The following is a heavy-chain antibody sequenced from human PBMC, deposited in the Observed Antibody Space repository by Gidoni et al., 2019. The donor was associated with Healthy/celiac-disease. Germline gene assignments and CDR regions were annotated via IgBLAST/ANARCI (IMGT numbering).Heavy chain of an antibody. Sequence: EVQLLESGGGLVQPGGSLRLSCAASGFAFSSYALSWVRQAPGKGLEWVSAISGSGGSTYYADSVKGRFTISRDNSKNTLYLQMNSLRAEDTAVYYCAKCGGSCQRGFQHWGQGTLVTVSS. CDR3: AKCGGSCQRGFQH. D-gene: IGHD2-15*01. CDR1: GFAFSSYA. V-gene: IGHV3-23*01. J-gene: IGHJ1*01. CDR2: ISGSGGST.